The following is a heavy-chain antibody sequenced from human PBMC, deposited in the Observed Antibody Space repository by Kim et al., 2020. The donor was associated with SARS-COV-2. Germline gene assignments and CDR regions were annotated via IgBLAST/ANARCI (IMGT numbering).Heavy chain of an antibody. D-gene: IGHD2-8*02. CDR2: INRSEDT. V-gene: IGHV4-34*01. Sequence: SETLSLTCAVYGGSFSDVYWSWIRKPPGKGLEWIGEINRSEDTNYNPSLKSRVTMSLDTSKNHFCLRLTSVTAADTAIYYCVRGHQLLGPWGQGALVTVSS. CDR1: GGSFSDVY. CDR3: VRGHQLLGP. J-gene: IGHJ5*02.